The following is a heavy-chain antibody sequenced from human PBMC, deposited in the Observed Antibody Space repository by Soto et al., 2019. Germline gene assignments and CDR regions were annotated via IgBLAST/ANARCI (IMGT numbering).Heavy chain of an antibody. D-gene: IGHD3-22*01. CDR1: GAAISGYY. J-gene: IGHJ3*02. Sequence: ETLSLTCSVSGAAISGYYWSWIRQPPGKGLEWIGSMYYSGSTNYIPSLKSRVTISVDTSKNQFSLNLSSVTAADTAVFYCARVESFYESSGYHDAFDIWGQGTMVTVSS. CDR3: ARVESFYESSGYHDAFDI. CDR2: MYYSGST. V-gene: IGHV4-59*01.